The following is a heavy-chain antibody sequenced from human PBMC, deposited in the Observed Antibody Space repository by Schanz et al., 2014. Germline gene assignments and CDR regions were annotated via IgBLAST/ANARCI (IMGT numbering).Heavy chain of an antibody. CDR2: IWNNGVTK. CDR1: GFSLNTYG. Sequence: QAQLMESGGGVVQPGTSLILSCSASGFSLNTYGIHWFRQPAGKGLEWVAVIWNNGVTKYYADSVRGRFTISRDRFQNTLYLRMSSVRAEDTAVYYCARPRFDYGEVDYWGQGTLVTVSS. V-gene: IGHV3-33*01. J-gene: IGHJ4*02. D-gene: IGHD4-17*01. CDR3: ARPRFDYGEVDY.